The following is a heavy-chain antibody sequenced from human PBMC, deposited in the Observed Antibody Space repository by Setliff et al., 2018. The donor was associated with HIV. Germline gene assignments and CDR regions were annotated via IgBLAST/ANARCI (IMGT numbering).Heavy chain of an antibody. V-gene: IGHV4-38-2*02. D-gene: IGHD2-21*01. Sequence: SETLSLTCAVSGYSISSGYYWGWIRLPPGKGLEWIGDIYHSGFTIYNPSLKSRVTLSLDTSKNQFSLKLSSVTAADTAVYFCAREDGVIAAPKKIFDPWGQGALVTVSS. CDR1: GYSISSGYY. CDR2: IYHSGFT. J-gene: IGHJ5*02. CDR3: AREDGVIAAPKKIFDP.